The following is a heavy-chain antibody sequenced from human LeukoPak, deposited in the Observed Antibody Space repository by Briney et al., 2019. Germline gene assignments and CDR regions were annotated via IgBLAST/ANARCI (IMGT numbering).Heavy chain of an antibody. Sequence: GGSLRLSCATSGFTFSNFAMSWVRQAPGKGLEWVGRTRNKAESYTTEYAASVKGRFTISRDDSMNSVNLQMNSLKTEDTAVYYCARLSGSYYVDYWGRGTLVTVSS. V-gene: IGHV3-72*01. CDR3: ARLSGSYYVDY. CDR1: GFTFSNFA. D-gene: IGHD1-26*01. J-gene: IGHJ4*02. CDR2: TRNKAESYTT.